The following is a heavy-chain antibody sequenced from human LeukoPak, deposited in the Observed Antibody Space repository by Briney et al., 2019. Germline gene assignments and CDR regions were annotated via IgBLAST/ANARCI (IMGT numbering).Heavy chain of an antibody. Sequence: GGSLRLSCAASGFTFDDYAMHWVRQAPGKGLEWVSGISWNSGSIGYADSVKGRFTISRDNAKKTLYLQMKNLRAEDTAIYYCARDSDAGFDYWGQGTLVTVSS. CDR1: GFTFDDYA. CDR3: ARDSDAGFDY. V-gene: IGHV3-9*01. CDR2: ISWNSGSI. J-gene: IGHJ4*02.